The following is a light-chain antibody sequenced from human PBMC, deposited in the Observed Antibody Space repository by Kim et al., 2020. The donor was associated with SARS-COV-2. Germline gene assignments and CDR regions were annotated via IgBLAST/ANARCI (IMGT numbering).Light chain of an antibody. V-gene: IGLV3-19*01. CDR2: GRN. CDR1: SLRTYY. J-gene: IGLJ2*01. Sequence: SSELTQDPAVSVALGQTVRVTCQGDSLRTYYASWYQQKPGQAPILVIYGRNNRPSGIPDRFSASRSGDTSSLTITGAQAEDEADYYCNSRDSSGNHLVFGGGTQLTVL. CDR3: NSRDSSGNHLV.